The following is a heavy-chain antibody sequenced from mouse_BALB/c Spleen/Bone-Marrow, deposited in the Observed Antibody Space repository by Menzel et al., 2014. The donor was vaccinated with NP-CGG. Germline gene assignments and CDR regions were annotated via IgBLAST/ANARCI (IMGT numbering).Heavy chain of an antibody. CDR3: ARWLPLAY. J-gene: IGHJ3*01. Sequence: EVQLQQSGAELVKPGASVKLSCTASGFNIKDTYMHWVKQRPEQGLEWIGRIDPANGNTKYDPKFQGKATITAGTSSNTAYLQLSSLTSEDTAVYYCARWLPLAYWGQGTLVTVSA. V-gene: IGHV14-3*02. CDR2: IDPANGNT. CDR1: GFNIKDTY. D-gene: IGHD2-2*01.